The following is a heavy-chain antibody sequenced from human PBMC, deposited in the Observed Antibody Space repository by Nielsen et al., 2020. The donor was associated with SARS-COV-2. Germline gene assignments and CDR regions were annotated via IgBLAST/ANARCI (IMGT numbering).Heavy chain of an antibody. J-gene: IGHJ3*02. V-gene: IGHV3-30*18. D-gene: IGHD6-19*01. Sequence: GGSLRLSCAASGFTFSSYGMHWVRQAPGKGLEWVAVISYDGSNKYYADSVKGRFTISRDNSKNTLYLQMNSLRAEDTAVYYCAKTLAGEGFDIWGQGTMVTVSS. CDR2: ISYDGSNK. CDR3: AKTLAGEGFDI. CDR1: GFTFSSYG.